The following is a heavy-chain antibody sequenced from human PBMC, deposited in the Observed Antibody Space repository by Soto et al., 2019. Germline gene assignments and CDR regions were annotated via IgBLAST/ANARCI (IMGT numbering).Heavy chain of an antibody. D-gene: IGHD2-2*01. CDR1: GYTFTSYG. J-gene: IGHJ6*02. CDR3: ARYHLNSSYSGMDG. V-gene: IGHV1-18*01. CDR2: RSAYNGNT. Sequence: QVQLVQSGAAVKKPGASVKVSCKASGYTFTSYGFSWGRQAPGQGLEWMGWRSAYNGNTNYAQKLQGRVTMTTDTSQSTAYMEMRSLRSDDTDVYDCARYHLNSSYSGMDGWGQGTTVTVSS.